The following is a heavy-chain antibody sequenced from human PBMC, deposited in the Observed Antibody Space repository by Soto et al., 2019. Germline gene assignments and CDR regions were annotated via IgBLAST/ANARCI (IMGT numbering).Heavy chain of an antibody. J-gene: IGHJ4*02. CDR2: FLSSGGNT. CDR3: ARGGATIFGVIDS. CDR1: GYSFFNYY. Sequence: ASVKVSCKACGYSFFNYYIHWVRQAPGQGLEWMGRFLSSGGNTFYAQRFRGRVSMTRDTSSTNTVSLELTSLTSDDTAVYYCARGGATIFGVIDSWGQGTRVTVSS. D-gene: IGHD3-3*02. V-gene: IGHV1-46*01.